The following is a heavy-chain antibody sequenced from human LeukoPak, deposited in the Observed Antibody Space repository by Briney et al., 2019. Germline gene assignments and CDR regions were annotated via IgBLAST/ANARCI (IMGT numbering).Heavy chain of an antibody. Sequence: GGSLRLSCEASGFSFSSYNMDWVRQTPGKGLEWISSITTSSTYTFYADSVKGRFTISRDNARNSLYLQMNSLRVEDTAVFYCARDPYSGTYGNTYYYYMDVWGKGTTVTVSS. D-gene: IGHD1-26*01. CDR2: ITTSSTYT. V-gene: IGHV3-21*01. J-gene: IGHJ6*03. CDR3: ARDPYSGTYGNTYYYYMDV. CDR1: GFSFSSYN.